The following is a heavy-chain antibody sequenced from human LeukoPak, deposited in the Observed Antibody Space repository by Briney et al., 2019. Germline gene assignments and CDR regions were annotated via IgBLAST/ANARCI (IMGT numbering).Heavy chain of an antibody. J-gene: IGHJ3*02. D-gene: IGHD4-17*01. CDR3: ARADDYESFDI. CDR1: GFTFSSYS. Sequence: SGGSLRLSCAASGFTFSSYSMNWVRQAPGKGLEWVSYISSSSSTIYYADSVKGRFTISRDNAKNSLYLQMNSLRAEDTAVYYCARADDYESFDIWGQGTMVTVSS. V-gene: IGHV3-48*04. CDR2: ISSSSSTI.